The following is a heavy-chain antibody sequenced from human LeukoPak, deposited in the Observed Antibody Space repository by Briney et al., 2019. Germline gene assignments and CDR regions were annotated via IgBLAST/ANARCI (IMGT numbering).Heavy chain of an antibody. CDR2: MSSIGSTV. CDR3: ARDPDVSCDGDCFSAYFDY. Sequence: GGSLRLSCAASGFSFRTFEMNWVRQAPGKGMEWISYMSSIGSTVYYADSVKGRFTISRDNAENSLYLQMDSLRADDTAVYYCARDPDVSCDGDCFSAYFDYWGQGTPVTVSS. V-gene: IGHV3-48*03. D-gene: IGHD2-21*02. J-gene: IGHJ4*02. CDR1: GFSFRTFE.